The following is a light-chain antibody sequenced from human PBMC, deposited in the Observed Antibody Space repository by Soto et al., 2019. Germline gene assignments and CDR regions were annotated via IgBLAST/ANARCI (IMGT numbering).Light chain of an antibody. J-gene: IGKJ2*02. Sequence: DIQMTQSPSTLSASVGDRVTITCRASQSISSWLAWYQQRPGKAPKVLIYKASNLESGVPSRFSGSGSGTEFTLTISSLQPDDFATYYCQQYNSYPCTFGQGTKREIK. V-gene: IGKV1-5*03. CDR2: KAS. CDR1: QSISSW. CDR3: QQYNSYPCT.